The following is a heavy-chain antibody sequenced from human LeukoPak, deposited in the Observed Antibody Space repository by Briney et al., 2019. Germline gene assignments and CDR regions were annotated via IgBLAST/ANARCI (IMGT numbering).Heavy chain of an antibody. CDR3: ARPAVVIAAAGTWFDP. V-gene: IGHV1-69*01. CDR2: IIPIFGTA. D-gene: IGHD6-13*01. Sequence: SVKVSCKASGGTFSSYAISWVRQAPGQGLEWMGGIIPIFGTANYAQKFQGRVTITADESTSTAYMELSSLRSEDTAVYYCARPAVVIAAAGTWFDPWGQGTLVTVSS. J-gene: IGHJ5*02. CDR1: GGTFSSYA.